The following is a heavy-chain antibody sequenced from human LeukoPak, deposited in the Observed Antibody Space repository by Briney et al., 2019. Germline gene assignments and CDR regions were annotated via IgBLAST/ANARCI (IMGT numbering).Heavy chain of an antibody. CDR2: IRYDGSNK. V-gene: IGHV3-30*02. CDR3: AKGGSYYGSGNRAYAFDI. CDR1: GFTFSSYG. J-gene: IGHJ3*02. D-gene: IGHD3-10*01. Sequence: PGGSLRLSCAASGFTFSSYGMHWVRQAPGKGLEWVAFIRYDGSNKYYADSVKGRFTISRDNSKNTLYLQMNSLRDEDTAVYYCAKGGSYYGSGNRAYAFDIWGQGTMVTVSS.